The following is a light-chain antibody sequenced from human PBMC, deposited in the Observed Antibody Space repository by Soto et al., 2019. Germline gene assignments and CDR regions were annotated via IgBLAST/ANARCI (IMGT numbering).Light chain of an antibody. J-gene: IGKJ4*01. Sequence: AIQLTQSPSSLSASVGDRVTITCRASQGISSALAWDQQKPGKAPKLLIYDASSLESGVASRFSGSGSGTDFTLTISSLQAEDFATDYCQQFNSYSQFLLTFGGGTKVEIK. V-gene: IGKV1-13*02. CDR3: QQFNSYSQFLLT. CDR2: DAS. CDR1: QGISSA.